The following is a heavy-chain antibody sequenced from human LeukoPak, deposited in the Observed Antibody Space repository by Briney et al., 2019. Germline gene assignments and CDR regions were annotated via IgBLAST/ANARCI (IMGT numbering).Heavy chain of an antibody. V-gene: IGHV4-61*02. CDR3: ASSDYYDSSGYYQVYYGMDV. CDR1: GGSISSGSYY. J-gene: IGHJ6*02. Sequence: SQTLSLTCTVSGGSISSGSYYWSWIRQPAGKGLEWIGRIYTSGSTNYNPSLKSRVTISADTSKNQFSLKLSSVTAADTAVYYCASSDYYDSSGYYQVYYGMDVWGQGTTVTVSS. D-gene: IGHD3-22*01. CDR2: IYTSGST.